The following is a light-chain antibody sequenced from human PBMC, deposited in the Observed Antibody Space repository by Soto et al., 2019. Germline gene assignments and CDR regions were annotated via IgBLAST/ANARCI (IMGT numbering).Light chain of an antibody. CDR2: RNN. CDR3: AAGDDTLDAQV. Sequence: QSLLTQSPSASGTPGQRVTISCSGSRSNLGRTFVYWYQHVPGTAPRLLIQRNNERPSGVPDRFSGSKSGTSVSLAISGLRSDDEATYYCAAGDDTLDAQVFGGGTKGTGL. V-gene: IGLV1-47*01. CDR1: RSNLGRTF. J-gene: IGLJ3*02.